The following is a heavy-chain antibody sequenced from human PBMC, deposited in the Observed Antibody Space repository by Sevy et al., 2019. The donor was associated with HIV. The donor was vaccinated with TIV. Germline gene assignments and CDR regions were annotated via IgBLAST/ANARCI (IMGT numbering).Heavy chain of an antibody. CDR2: IRYDGSNK. V-gene: IGHV3-30*02. J-gene: IGHJ3*02. D-gene: IGHD4-17*01. CDR3: AKGDEPATDYGNYVPNAFDI. Sequence: GGSLRLSCAASGFTFSSYGMHWVRQAPGKGLEWVAFIRYDGSNKYYSDSVKGRFTISRDNSKNTLYLQMNSLRADDSAVYYCAKGDEPATDYGNYVPNAFDIWGQGTMVTVSS. CDR1: GFTFSSYG.